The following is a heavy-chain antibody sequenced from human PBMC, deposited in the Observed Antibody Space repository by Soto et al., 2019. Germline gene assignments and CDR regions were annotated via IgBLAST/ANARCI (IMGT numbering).Heavy chain of an antibody. CDR2: FDPEDGET. Sequence: SVKVTCKVSGCTLTELSMHWLRQAPGKGLEWMGGFDPEDGETIYAQKFQGRVTMTEDTSTDTAYMELSSLRSEDTAVYYCAASRITIFGVVIGYFDYWCQGTLVTVFS. J-gene: IGHJ4*02. D-gene: IGHD3-3*01. CDR3: AASRITIFGVVIGYFDY. CDR1: GCTLTELS. V-gene: IGHV1-24*01.